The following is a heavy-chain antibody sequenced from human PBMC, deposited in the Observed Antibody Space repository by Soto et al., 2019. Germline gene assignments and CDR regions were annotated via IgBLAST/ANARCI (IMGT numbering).Heavy chain of an antibody. CDR1: GYTFTSYD. Sequence: ASVKVSCKASGYTFTSYDINWLRQATGQGLEWMGWMNPNSGNTGYAQKFQGRVTMTRNTSISTAYMELSSLRSEDTAVYYCASLNNYYDSSGLRYYYYGMDVWGQGTTVTVSS. J-gene: IGHJ6*02. D-gene: IGHD3-22*01. CDR3: ASLNNYYDSSGLRYYYYGMDV. V-gene: IGHV1-8*01. CDR2: MNPNSGNT.